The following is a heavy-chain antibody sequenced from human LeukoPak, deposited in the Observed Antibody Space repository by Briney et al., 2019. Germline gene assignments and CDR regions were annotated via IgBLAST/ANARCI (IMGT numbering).Heavy chain of an antibody. Sequence: ASVKVSCKASGYTFTSYDINWVRQATGQGLEWMGWMNPNSGNTGYAQKFQGRVTMTRDTSTSTVYMELSSLRSEDTAVYYCARGASYYYDSSGYWPDYWGQGTLVTVSS. D-gene: IGHD3-22*01. CDR2: MNPNSGNT. CDR1: GYTFTSYD. V-gene: IGHV1-8*01. CDR3: ARGASYYYDSSGYWPDY. J-gene: IGHJ4*02.